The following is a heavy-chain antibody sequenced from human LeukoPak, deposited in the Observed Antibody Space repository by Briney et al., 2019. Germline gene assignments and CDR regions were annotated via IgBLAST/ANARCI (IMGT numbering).Heavy chain of an antibody. Sequence: GRSLRLSCAASGFTFSSYGMYWVRQAPGKGLEWVAVIWNDGSNKYYADSVKGRFTISRDNSKNTLFLQMNSLRAEDTAVYYCARLSKGDWGQGTLVTVSS. J-gene: IGHJ4*02. D-gene: IGHD3-16*02. CDR2: IWNDGSNK. CDR3: ARLSKGD. CDR1: GFTFSSYG. V-gene: IGHV3-33*01.